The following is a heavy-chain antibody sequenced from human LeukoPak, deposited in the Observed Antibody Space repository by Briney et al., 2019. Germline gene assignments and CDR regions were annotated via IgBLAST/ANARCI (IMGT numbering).Heavy chain of an antibody. CDR1: GGSISSGSYY. CDR3: ARDVGGGDCYRGGCFDY. V-gene: IGHV4-61*02. J-gene: IGHJ4*02. CDR2: IYTSGST. D-gene: IGHD2-21*02. Sequence: PSETLSLTCTVSGGSISSGSYYWSWIRQPAGKGLEWIGRIYTSGSTNYNPSLKSRVTISVDTSKNQFSLKLSSVTAADTAVYYCARDVGGGDCYRGGCFDYWGQGTLVTVSS.